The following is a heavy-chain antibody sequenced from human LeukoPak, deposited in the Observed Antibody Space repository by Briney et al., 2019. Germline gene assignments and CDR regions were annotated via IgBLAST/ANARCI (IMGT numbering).Heavy chain of an antibody. CDR2: ISSSGSTI. V-gene: IGHV3-48*03. CDR3: AKERYDSSGYSHY. D-gene: IGHD3-22*01. CDR1: GFTFSSYE. Sequence: GGSLRPSCAASGFTFSSYEMNWVCQAPGKGLEWVSYISSSGSTIYYADSVKGRFTISRDNAKNSLYLQMNSLRAEDTAVYYCAKERYDSSGYSHYWGQGTLVTVSS. J-gene: IGHJ4*02.